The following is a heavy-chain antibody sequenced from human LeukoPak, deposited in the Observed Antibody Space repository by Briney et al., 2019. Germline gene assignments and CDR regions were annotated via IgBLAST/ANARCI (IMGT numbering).Heavy chain of an antibody. CDR1: GFTLSTNA. CDR2: ISGSGAST. Sequence: GGSLRLSCLTSGFTLSTNAMSWVRQAPGKGLEWISGISGSGASTYYADSVKGRFTISRDDSRNTLYLQMSSLRAEDTAVYYCAKEFNRGLPDYWGQGTLVTVPS. D-gene: IGHD2-21*01. CDR3: AKEFNRGLPDY. V-gene: IGHV3-23*01. J-gene: IGHJ4*02.